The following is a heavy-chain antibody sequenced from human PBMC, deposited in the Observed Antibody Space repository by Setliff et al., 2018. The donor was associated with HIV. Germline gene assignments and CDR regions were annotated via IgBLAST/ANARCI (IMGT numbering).Heavy chain of an antibody. CDR3: ARHKSQPYYFDY. V-gene: IGHV1-2*06. CDR1: GNTLRNNA. CDR2: INPKSGAT. J-gene: IGHJ4*02. Sequence: ASVKVSCKASGNTLRNNAIGWVRQAPGQGLEWMGRINPKSGATNLAQKFQGRVTLTRDTSVTTVYMELTSLRSDDTAVYYCARHKSQPYYFDYWGQGTLVTVSS.